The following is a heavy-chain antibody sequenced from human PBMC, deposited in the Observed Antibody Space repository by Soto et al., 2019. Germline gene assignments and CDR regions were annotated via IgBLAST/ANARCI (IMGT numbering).Heavy chain of an antibody. CDR2: ISWMSGTI. Sequence: GGSLRLSCAASGFTFDDYAMHWVRQAPGKGLEWVSGISWMSGTIGYADSVKGRFTISRDNARNSLYLQMNSLRAEDTALYYCAKSVKWELWDYMDVWGKGTTVTVSS. CDR3: AKSVKWELWDYMDV. CDR1: GFTFDDYA. V-gene: IGHV3-9*01. J-gene: IGHJ6*03. D-gene: IGHD1-26*01.